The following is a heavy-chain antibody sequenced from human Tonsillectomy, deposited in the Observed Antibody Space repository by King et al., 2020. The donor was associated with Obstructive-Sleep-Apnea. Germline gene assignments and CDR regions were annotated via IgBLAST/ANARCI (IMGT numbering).Heavy chain of an antibody. CDR3: ARGYYDGSDYYPPFDA. J-gene: IGHJ4*02. V-gene: IGHV4-39*07. CDR1: GGSISISTSS. D-gene: IGHD3-22*01. Sequence: QLQESGPGLVKPSETLSLSFTVSGGSISISTSSWGLSRQPPGKGLVCIASVFCGGSSYYNPSLKSRFTISADTSKSQFSLKMSSVTAADTAVYYCARGYYDGSDYYPPFDAWGQGTLVTVSP. CDR2: VFCGGSS.